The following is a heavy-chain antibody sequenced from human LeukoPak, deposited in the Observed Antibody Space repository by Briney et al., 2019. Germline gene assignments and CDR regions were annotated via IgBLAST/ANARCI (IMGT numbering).Heavy chain of an antibody. CDR3: ARTTEGYCSSASCFGFSYSYYMDV. CDR1: GGSISSSSYY. CDR2: IYYSGIT. J-gene: IGHJ6*03. V-gene: IGHV4-39*07. D-gene: IGHD2-2*01. Sequence: SETLSLTCTVSGGSISSSSYYWVWLRQPAARGLEWTVSIYYSGITYYNPSLKNRVTISVDTSKNQFSLKLSSVIAADTAVYYCARTTEGYCSSASCFGFSYSYYMDVWGKGTTVTISS.